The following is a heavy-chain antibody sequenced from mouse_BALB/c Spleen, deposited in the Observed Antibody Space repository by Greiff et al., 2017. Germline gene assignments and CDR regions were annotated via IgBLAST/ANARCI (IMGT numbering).Heavy chain of an antibody. V-gene: IGHV3-2*02. CDR1: GYSITSDYA. J-gene: IGHJ2*01. D-gene: IGHD4-1*01. CDR3: AREAPNWGYFDY. Sequence: VQLQQSGPGLVKPSQSLSLTCTVTGYSITSDYAWNWIRQFPGNKLEWMGYISYSGSTSYNPSLKSRISITRDTSKNQFFLQLNSVTTEDTATYYCAREAPNWGYFDYWGQGTTLTVSS. CDR2: ISYSGST.